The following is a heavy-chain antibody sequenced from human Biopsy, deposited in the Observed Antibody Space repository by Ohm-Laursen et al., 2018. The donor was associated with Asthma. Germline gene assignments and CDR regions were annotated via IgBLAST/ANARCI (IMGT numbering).Heavy chain of an antibody. CDR3: ARAQDYYDSRGYYRSFDY. Sequence: TLSLTCSVSSGSITSGGYYWTWIRQHTGKGLEWIGFIYYSGSTYYNPSLKSRVSISIDTSKNQFSLKLSSVTAADTAVYYCARAQDYYDSRGYYRSFDYWGQGTLVTVSS. CDR1: SGSITSGGYY. J-gene: IGHJ4*02. D-gene: IGHD3-22*01. CDR2: IYYSGST. V-gene: IGHV4-31*03.